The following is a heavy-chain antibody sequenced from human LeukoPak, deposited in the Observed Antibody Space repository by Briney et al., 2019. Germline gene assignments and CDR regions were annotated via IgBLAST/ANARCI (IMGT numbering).Heavy chain of an antibody. J-gene: IGHJ4*02. CDR2: ISYDGSTK. CDR3: AGGSSGRFDY. D-gene: IGHD6-19*01. CDR1: GFTFSSYA. V-gene: IGHV3-30-3*01. Sequence: GGSLRLSCAASGFTFSSYAMHWVRQVPGKGLEWVAVISYDGSTKYYADSVKGRITISRDNSNNTLYLQMNSLRTEDTAVYYCAGGSSGRFDYWGQGTLVTVSS.